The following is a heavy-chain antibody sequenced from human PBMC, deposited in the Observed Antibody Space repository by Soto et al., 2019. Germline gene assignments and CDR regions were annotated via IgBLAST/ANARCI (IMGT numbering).Heavy chain of an antibody. CDR2: IWGDGGNK. Sequence: GGSQRVSCRAAELNFISYGRHWVRQEPGKGLEWVAVIWGDGGNKYYADSVKGRFTISRDNSKNTLYLQMNSLRAEDTAVYYCATGERIMITFGGVIAHDAFDIWGQGTMVTVSS. CDR1: ELNFISYG. J-gene: IGHJ3*02. CDR3: ATGERIMITFGGVIAHDAFDI. D-gene: IGHD3-16*02. V-gene: IGHV3-33*01.